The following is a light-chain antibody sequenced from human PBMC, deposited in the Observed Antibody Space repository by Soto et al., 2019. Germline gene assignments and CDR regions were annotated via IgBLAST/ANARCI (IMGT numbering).Light chain of an antibody. CDR3: CSYAGSYTFYV. CDR2: DVS. CDR1: SSDVGGYNY. J-gene: IGLJ1*01. V-gene: IGLV2-11*01. Sequence: QSALTQPRSVSGSTGQSVTISCTGTSSDVGGYNYVSWYQQYPGTAPKLMIYDVSMRPSGVPDRFSGSKSGNTASLTISGLQAEDEADYYCCSYAGSYTFYVFGTGTKVTVL.